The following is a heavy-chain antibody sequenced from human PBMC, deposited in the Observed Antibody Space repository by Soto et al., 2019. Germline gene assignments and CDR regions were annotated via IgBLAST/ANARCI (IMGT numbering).Heavy chain of an antibody. CDR3: ARGRIQLWLRSLNYYYGMDV. CDR2: INHSGST. D-gene: IGHD5-18*01. V-gene: IGHV4-34*01. CDR1: GGSFSGYY. Sequence: SETLSLTCAVYGGSFSGYYWSWIRQPPGKGLEWIGEINHSGSTNYNPSLKSRVTISVDTSKNQFSLKLSSVTAADTAVYYCARGRIQLWLRSLNYYYGMDVWGQGTTVTVS. J-gene: IGHJ6*02.